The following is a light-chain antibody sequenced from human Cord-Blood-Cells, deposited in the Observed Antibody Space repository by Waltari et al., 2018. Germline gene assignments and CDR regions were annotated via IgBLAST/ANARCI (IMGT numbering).Light chain of an antibody. CDR1: SSDVGGYNY. Sequence: QSALTQPASVSGSPGQSITISCTATSSDVGGYNYVSWYHQHPGKAPKLMIYDVSNRPSGVSNRFSGSKSGNTASLTISGLQAEDEADYYCSSYTSSSTRVFGGGTKLTVL. J-gene: IGLJ3*02. V-gene: IGLV2-14*03. CDR3: SSYTSSSTRV. CDR2: DVS.